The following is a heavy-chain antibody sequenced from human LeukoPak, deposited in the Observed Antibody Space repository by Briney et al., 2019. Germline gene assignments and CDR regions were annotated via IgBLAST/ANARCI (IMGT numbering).Heavy chain of an antibody. CDR1: GGSISSDAYR. J-gene: IGHJ4*02. CDR3: ARLDWGSGGSGSFDY. CDR2: IYYSGYT. Sequence: SETLSLTCTVSGGSISSDAYRWGWIRQPPGKGLEWIGNIYYSGYTYYNPSLKSRVTISVDTSKNQLSLKLTSVTAADTAVYYCARLDWGSGGSGSFDYWGQRTLVTVPS. D-gene: IGHD7-27*01. V-gene: IGHV4-39*01.